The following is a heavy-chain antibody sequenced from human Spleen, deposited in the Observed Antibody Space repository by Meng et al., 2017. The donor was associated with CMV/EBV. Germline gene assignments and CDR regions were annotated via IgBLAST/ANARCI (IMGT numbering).Heavy chain of an antibody. CDR3: AHLISLYYYDSSGYHY. J-gene: IGHJ4*02. Sequence: SGPTLVKPPQTLTLTCTFSGFSLSTSGVGVGWIRQPPGKALEWLALIYWNDDKRYSPSLKSRLTITKDTSKNQVVLTMTNMDPVDTATYYCAHLISLYYYDSSGYHYWGQGTLVTVSS. CDR2: IYWNDDK. D-gene: IGHD3-22*01. CDR1: GFSLSTSGVG. V-gene: IGHV2-5*01.